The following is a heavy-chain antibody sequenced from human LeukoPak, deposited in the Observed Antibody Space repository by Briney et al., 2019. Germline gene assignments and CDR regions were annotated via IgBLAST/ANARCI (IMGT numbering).Heavy chain of an antibody. J-gene: IGHJ3*02. CDR2: IYYSGST. CDR3: ASSYCSSTSCYMRRGAFDI. Sequence: SETLSLTCTVSGGSISSYYWSWIRQPPGKGLEWIGYIYYSGSTNYNPSPKSRVTISVDTSKNQFSLKLSSVTAADTAVYYCASSYCSSTSCYMRRGAFDIWGQGTMVTVSS. CDR1: GGSISSYY. V-gene: IGHV4-59*08. D-gene: IGHD2-2*02.